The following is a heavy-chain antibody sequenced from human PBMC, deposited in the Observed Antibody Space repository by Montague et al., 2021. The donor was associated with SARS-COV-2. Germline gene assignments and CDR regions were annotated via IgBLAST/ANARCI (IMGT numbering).Heavy chain of an antibody. CDR3: AKDMGSRVYYYSSGFEATGGYGMDV. CDR1: GFTFGDYA. D-gene: IGHD3-22*01. V-gene: IGHV3-9*01. J-gene: IGHJ6*02. Sequence: LRLSCAASGFTFGDYAMHWVRQAPGKGLEWVSGISWNSGSIGYADSVKGRFTISRDNAKNSLYLQMNSLRAEDTALYYCAKDMGSRVYYYSSGFEATGGYGMDVWGQGTTVTVSS. CDR2: ISWNSGSI.